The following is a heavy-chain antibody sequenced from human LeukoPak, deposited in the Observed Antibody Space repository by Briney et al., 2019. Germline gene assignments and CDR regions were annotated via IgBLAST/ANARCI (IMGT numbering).Heavy chain of an antibody. CDR3: ATGELPWHFDY. D-gene: IGHD1-26*01. Sequence: GGSLRLSCAASRFTFSSYAMSCVRQAPGKGLEWVSAISGSGGSTYYADSVKGRFTISRDNSKNTLYLQMNSLRAEDTAVYYCATGELPWHFDYWGQGTLVTVSS. J-gene: IGHJ4*02. CDR1: RFTFSSYA. V-gene: IGHV3-23*01. CDR2: ISGSGGST.